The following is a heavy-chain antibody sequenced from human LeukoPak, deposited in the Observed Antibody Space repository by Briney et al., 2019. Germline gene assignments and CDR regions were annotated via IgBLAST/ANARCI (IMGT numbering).Heavy chain of an antibody. CDR2: INHSGST. CDR1: GGSFSGYY. Sequence: PSETLSLTCAVYGGSFSGYYWSWIRQPRGKGLEWIGEINHSGSTNYNPSLKSRVTISVDTSKNQFSLKLSSVTAADTAVYYCARTKYSSGWYGYGYWGQGTLVTVSS. D-gene: IGHD6-19*01. CDR3: ARTKYSSGWYGYGY. J-gene: IGHJ4*02. V-gene: IGHV4-34*01.